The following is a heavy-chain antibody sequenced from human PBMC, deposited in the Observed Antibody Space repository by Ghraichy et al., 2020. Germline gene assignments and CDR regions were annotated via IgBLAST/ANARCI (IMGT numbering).Heavy chain of an antibody. D-gene: IGHD2-21*01. Sequence: GESLNISCAASGFTFSSYSMNWVRQAPGKGLEWVSYISSSSSTIYYADSVKGRFTISRDNAKNSLYLQMNSLRDEDTAVYYCAREADLKHIVVVIPTTFDYWGQGTLVTVSS. CDR2: ISSSSSTI. CDR3: AREADLKHIVVVIPTTFDY. V-gene: IGHV3-48*02. CDR1: GFTFSSYS. J-gene: IGHJ4*02.